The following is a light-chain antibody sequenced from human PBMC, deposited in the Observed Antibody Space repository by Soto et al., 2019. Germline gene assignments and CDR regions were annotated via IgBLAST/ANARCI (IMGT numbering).Light chain of an antibody. V-gene: IGKV1-27*01. CDR3: QSYDGAPLT. Sequence: DIQMTQSPSSLSASVGDRVTITCRASQGISSYLAWYQQKPGKVPTLLIYGTSTLQSGVPARFSGSGFGTDFTLTISSLQPEDVATYYCQSYDGAPLTFGGGTKVGIK. J-gene: IGKJ4*01. CDR1: QGISSY. CDR2: GTS.